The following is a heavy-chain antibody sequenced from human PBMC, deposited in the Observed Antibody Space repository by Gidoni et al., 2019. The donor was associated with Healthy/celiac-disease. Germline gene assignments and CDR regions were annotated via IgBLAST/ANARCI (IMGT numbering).Heavy chain of an antibody. D-gene: IGHD2-8*02. CDR1: GGSISSSSYY. CDR2: IYYSGST. Sequence: QLQLQESGPGPVKPSETLSLTCTVSGGSISSSSYYWGWIRQPPGKGLEWLGSIYYSGSTYYNPSLKSRVTISVDTSKNQFSLKLSSVTAADTAVYYCAYGYGWADTEYFQHWGQGTLVTVSS. V-gene: IGHV4-39*01. CDR3: AYGYGWADTEYFQH. J-gene: IGHJ1*01.